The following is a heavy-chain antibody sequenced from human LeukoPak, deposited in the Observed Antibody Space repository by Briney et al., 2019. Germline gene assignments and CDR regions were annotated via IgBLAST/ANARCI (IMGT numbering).Heavy chain of an antibody. J-gene: IGHJ6*04. V-gene: IGHV1-18*01. CDR2: ISAYNGDT. Sequence: ASVKVSYKASGYMFTSFGISWVRRAPGQGLEWMGWISAYNGDTKYAQKFQGRVTMTTDTSTRTAYMEVRSLRSDDTAVYYCARDRRGRAVAKPYYYNGMDVWGEGTTVTVSS. CDR3: ARDRRGRAVAKPYYYNGMDV. D-gene: IGHD6-19*01. CDR1: GYMFTSFG.